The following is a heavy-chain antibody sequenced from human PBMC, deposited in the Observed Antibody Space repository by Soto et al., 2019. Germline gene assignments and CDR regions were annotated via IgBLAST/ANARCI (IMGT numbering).Heavy chain of an antibody. J-gene: IGHJ6*02. CDR1: GGTPSNSA. Sequence: QVHLLLQSGAEVKKPGSSVKVSCKASGGTPSNSAISWVRQAPGQGLEWMGGIIPVFGLVKYAQNFQGRVTITADESTNTAYMELSSLRPKDTAVYYCAGGRIVVVGSRAYYGMDVWGQGTTVTVSS. D-gene: IGHD3-22*01. CDR2: IIPVFGLV. CDR3: AGGRIVVVGSRAYYGMDV. V-gene: IGHV1-69*01.